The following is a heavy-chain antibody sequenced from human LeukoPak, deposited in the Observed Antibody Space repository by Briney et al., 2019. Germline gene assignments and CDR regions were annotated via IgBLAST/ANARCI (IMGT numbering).Heavy chain of an antibody. J-gene: IGHJ4*02. CDR3: ARVHGYYDILTGYYRYYFDY. CDR2: INHSGST. Sequence: SETLSLTCAVYDGTFSGYYWTWIRQPPGKGLEWIGEINHSGSTNYNPSLKSRVTIDTSKNQFSLKLTSVTAADTAVYYCARVHGYYDILTGYYRYYFDYWGQGTLVTVSS. CDR1: DGTFSGYY. V-gene: IGHV4-34*01. D-gene: IGHD3-9*01.